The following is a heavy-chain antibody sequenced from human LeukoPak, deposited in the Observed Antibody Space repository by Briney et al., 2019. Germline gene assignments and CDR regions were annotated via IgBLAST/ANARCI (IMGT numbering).Heavy chain of an antibody. D-gene: IGHD6-13*01. CDR3: ARVVKGAAVA. J-gene: IGHJ4*02. CDR1: GFNVSSNY. Sequence: GGSLRLSCAASGFNVSSNYMSWVRQAPGKGLEWVSIIYSSGTTYYADSVKGRFTISRDNSKNTLYLQMNSLRAEDTAVFYCARVVKGAAVAWGQGTLVTVSS. V-gene: IGHV3-53*01. CDR2: IYSSGTT.